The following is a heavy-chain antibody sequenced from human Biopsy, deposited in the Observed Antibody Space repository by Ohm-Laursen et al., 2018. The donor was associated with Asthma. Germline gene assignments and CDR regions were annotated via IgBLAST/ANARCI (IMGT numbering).Heavy chain of an antibody. CDR1: GFTFDDYA. J-gene: IGHJ4*02. D-gene: IGHD3-22*01. Sequence: LSLTCAASGFTFDDYAMHWVRQAPGKGLEWVSVIYSGGTSHTADSVRGRFTISRDYSKNTLYLQMHSLRAEDTAVYYCARGDSSNWSHYYFDYWGQGTLVTVSS. V-gene: IGHV3-23*03. CDR3: ARGDSSNWSHYYFDY. CDR2: IYSGGTS.